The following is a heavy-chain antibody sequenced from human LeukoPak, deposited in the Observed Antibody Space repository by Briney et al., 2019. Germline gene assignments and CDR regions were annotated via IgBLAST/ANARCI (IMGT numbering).Heavy chain of an antibody. V-gene: IGHV3-23*01. CDR3: AKESTMIVVVIDY. D-gene: IGHD3-22*01. J-gene: IGHJ4*02. CDR1: GFTFSSYA. CDR2: ISGSGGST. Sequence: PRGSLRLSCAASGFTFSSYAMSWVRQAPGKGLEWVSAISGSGGSTYYADSVKGRFTISRDNSKNTLHLQMNSLRAEDTAVYYCAKESTMIVVVIDYWGQGTLVTVSS.